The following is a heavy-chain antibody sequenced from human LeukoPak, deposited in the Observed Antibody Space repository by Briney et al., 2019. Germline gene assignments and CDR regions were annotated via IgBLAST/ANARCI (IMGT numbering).Heavy chain of an antibody. V-gene: IGHV3-23*01. J-gene: IGHJ4*02. CDR3: AKDLGLYKFDY. Sequence: GGSLRLSCAASGFTFSSYVMNWVRQAPGKGLEWVSTISGSGGSTYYADSVKGRFTISRDNSKNTLYLQMNSLRAEDTAVYYCAKDLGLYKFDYWGQGTLVTVSS. CDR1: GFTFSSYV. D-gene: IGHD2-2*02. CDR2: ISGSGGST.